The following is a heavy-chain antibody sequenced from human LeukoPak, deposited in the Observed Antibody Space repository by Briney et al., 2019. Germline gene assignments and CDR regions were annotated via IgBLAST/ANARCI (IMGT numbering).Heavy chain of an antibody. J-gene: IGHJ6*02. CDR2: ISAYNGNT. V-gene: IGHV1-18*01. CDR3: QRVPDSNSVLYYYYYYGMDV. Sequence: GATVKVSCKASGYTFTSYGISWVRQAPGQGLEWMVWISAYNGNTNYAQKLQGRVTMTTDTSTSTAYMELRSLRSDDTAVYFCQRVPDSNSVLYYYYYYGMDVWGQGTTVTVSS. CDR1: GYTFTSYG. D-gene: IGHD6-13*01.